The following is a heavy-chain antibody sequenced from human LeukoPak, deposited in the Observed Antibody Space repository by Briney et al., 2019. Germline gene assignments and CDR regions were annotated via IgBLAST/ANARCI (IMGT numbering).Heavy chain of an antibody. J-gene: IGHJ4*02. V-gene: IGHV3-21*01. CDR3: ARDLGPQYHYDSSGYYPLGY. D-gene: IGHD3-22*01. CDR2: ISSSSSYI. CDR1: GFTFSSYS. Sequence: GGSLRLSCAAPGFTFSSYSMNWVRQAPGKGLEWVSSISSSSSYIYYADSVKGRFTISRDNAKNSLYLQMNSLRAEDTAVYYCARDLGPQYHYDSSGYYPLGYWGQGTLVTVSS.